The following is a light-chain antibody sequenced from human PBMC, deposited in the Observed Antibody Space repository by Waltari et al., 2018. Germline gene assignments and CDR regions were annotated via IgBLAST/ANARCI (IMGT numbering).Light chain of an antibody. CDR2: LGS. J-gene: IGKJ2*01. Sequence: IVMTQSPLSLPVTPGEPASISCNSSQSLLHINGYNYLDWSLQKPGQSPQLLIYLGSNRASAVPDRFSASGAGTDVTLKSSRVEAEDVGVYYCMQALQTPAYTFGQGTKLDI. CDR3: MQALQTPAYT. CDR1: QSLLHINGYNY. V-gene: IGKV2-28*01.